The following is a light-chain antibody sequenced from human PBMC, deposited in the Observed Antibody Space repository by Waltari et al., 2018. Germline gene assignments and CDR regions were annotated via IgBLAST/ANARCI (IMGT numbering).Light chain of an antibody. CDR3: QQYGGSPMYT. CDR1: QSVDSTH. CDR2: AAS. J-gene: IGKJ2*01. V-gene: IGKV3-20*01. Sequence: EVVLTKSPDTLSLFPGEIATLPRRASQSVDSTHLAWYQQKPGQAPRLLIYAASTRDIGIPDRFSGSGSGTDFILTISRLEPEDFAVYYCQQYGGSPMYTFGQGTKLEIK.